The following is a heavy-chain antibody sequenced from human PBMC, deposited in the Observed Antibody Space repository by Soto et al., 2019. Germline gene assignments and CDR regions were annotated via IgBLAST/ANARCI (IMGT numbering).Heavy chain of an antibody. D-gene: IGHD2-2*01. V-gene: IGHV3-33*01. CDR3: ARLEGCSSTSCSYYYYYMDV. Sequence: PGGSLRLSCAASGFTLSSYGMHWVRQAPGKGLEWVAVIWYDGSNKYYADSVKGRFTISRDNSKNTLYLQMNSLRAEDTAVYYCARLEGCSSTSCSYYYYYMDVWGKGTTVTVCS. CDR2: IWYDGSNK. CDR1: GFTLSSYG. J-gene: IGHJ6*03.